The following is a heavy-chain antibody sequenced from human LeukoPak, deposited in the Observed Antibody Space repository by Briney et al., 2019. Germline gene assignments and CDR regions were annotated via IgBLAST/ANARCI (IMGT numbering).Heavy chain of an antibody. J-gene: IGHJ4*02. CDR2: IIPILGIA. V-gene: IGHV1-69*04. CDR3: ARLTMITY. D-gene: IGHD3-22*01. CDR1: GGTFSSYA. Sequence: SVKVSCKASGGTFSSYAISWVRQAPGQGLEWTGRIIPILGIANYAQKFQGRVTITADKSTSTAYMELSSLRSEDTAVYYCARLTMITYWGQGTLVTVSS.